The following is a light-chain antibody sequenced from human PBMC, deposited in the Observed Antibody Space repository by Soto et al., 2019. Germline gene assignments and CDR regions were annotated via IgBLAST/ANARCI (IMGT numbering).Light chain of an antibody. CDR1: QSIRNN. Sequence: VMTQSPPTVSVSPGERAALSCTASQSIRNNLAWYQKKPGQAPGLLIYGASTRATGIPARFSGSGSGTEFTLTISSLQPDDFATYYCQQYNSYSPWTFGQGTKVDIK. J-gene: IGKJ1*01. CDR3: QQYNSYSPWT. V-gene: IGKV3-15*01. CDR2: GAS.